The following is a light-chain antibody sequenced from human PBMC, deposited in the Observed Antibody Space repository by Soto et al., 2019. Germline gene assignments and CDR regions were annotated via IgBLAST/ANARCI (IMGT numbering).Light chain of an antibody. Sequence: DIVMTQSPATLSVSPGERATLSCRASQSINTNLAWYQQKPCQAPRLLIYGASTRATVIPARFSGTGSGTEFTHTITGLQADDFAVYYCQQYHHWPPKVTFSPGTRVVI. CDR1: QSINTN. CDR3: QQYHHWPPKVT. V-gene: IGKV3-15*01. J-gene: IGKJ3*01. CDR2: GAS.